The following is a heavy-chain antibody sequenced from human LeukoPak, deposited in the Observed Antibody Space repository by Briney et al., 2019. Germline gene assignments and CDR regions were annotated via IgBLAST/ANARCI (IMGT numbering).Heavy chain of an antibody. V-gene: IGHV3-23*01. CDR1: GFTFSSYA. Sequence: PGGSLRLSCAASGFTFSSYAISWVRQAPGKGLEWVSAISGSGGSTYYADSVKGRFTIPRDNSKNTLYLQMNSLRAEDTAVYYCAKDLRIVVVVAATTGPNYDYWGQGTLVTVSS. J-gene: IGHJ4*02. D-gene: IGHD2-15*01. CDR2: ISGSGGST. CDR3: AKDLRIVVVVAATTGPNYDY.